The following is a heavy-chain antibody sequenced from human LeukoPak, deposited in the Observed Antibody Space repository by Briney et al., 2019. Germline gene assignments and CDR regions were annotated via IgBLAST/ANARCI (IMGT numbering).Heavy chain of an antibody. CDR1: GFTFSSYN. D-gene: IGHD1-26*01. V-gene: IGHV3-48*04. CDR2: ISSPSTTI. CDR3: ARGRGSYHPISAFDI. Sequence: GGSLRLSCVASGFTFSSYNMNWVRQAPGKGLEWISYISSPSTTIYQADSVKGRFTISRDNAQNSLYLQMNSLRAEDTAVYYCARGRGSYHPISAFDIWGQGAMVIVSS. J-gene: IGHJ3*02.